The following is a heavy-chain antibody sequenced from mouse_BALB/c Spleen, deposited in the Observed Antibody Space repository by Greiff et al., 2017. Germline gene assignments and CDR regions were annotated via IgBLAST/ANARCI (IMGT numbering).Heavy chain of an antibody. Sequence: EVQGVESGGGLVQPGGSRKLSCAASGFTFSDYGMPWVRQAPGKGPEWVAFISNLAYSIYYADTVTGRFTISGENAKNTLYLEMSSLRSEDTAMYYCASTATSFYAMDYWGQGTSVTVSS. CDR3: ASTATSFYAMDY. V-gene: IGHV5-15*02. CDR2: ISNLAYSI. D-gene: IGHD1-2*01. J-gene: IGHJ4*01. CDR1: GFTFSDYG.